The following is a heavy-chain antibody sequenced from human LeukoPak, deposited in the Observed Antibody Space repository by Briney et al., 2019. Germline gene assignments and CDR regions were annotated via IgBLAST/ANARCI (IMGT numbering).Heavy chain of an antibody. CDR3: ARRRYYDGSGYLE. J-gene: IGHJ1*01. CDR2: LYYSGRT. CDR1: GDSNSRSDSY. Sequence: SETLSLTCSVSGDSNSRSDSYWDWIRQPPGKGLEWIGTLYYSGRTYYSPSLKSRVTMSVDTSKNQFSLNLRIVTAADTAVYYCARRRYYDGSGYLEWGQGTLLSVSS. D-gene: IGHD3-22*01. V-gene: IGHV4-39*01.